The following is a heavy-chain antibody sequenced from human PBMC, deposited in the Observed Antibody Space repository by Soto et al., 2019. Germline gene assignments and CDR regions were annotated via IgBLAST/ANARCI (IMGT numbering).Heavy chain of an antibody. CDR2: IDPSDSYT. CDR3: ASPNYGILTGAAFDI. V-gene: IGHV5-10-1*01. Sequence: TGESLKISCKGSGYSFTSYWISWVRQMPGKGLEWMGRIDPSDSYTNYSPSFQGHVTISADKSISTAYLQWSSLKASDTAMYYCASPNYGILTGAAFDIWGQGTMVTVSS. CDR1: GYSFTSYW. J-gene: IGHJ3*02. D-gene: IGHD3-9*01.